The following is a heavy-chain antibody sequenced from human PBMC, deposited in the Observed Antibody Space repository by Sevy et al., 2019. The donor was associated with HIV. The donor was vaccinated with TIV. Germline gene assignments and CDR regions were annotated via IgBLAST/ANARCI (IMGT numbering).Heavy chain of an antibody. CDR1: GYTFTSYG. V-gene: IGHV1-18*01. D-gene: IGHD3-16*02. CDR3: ARDNWSIYVQYYDYVRGSYRLYYFDY. J-gene: IGHJ4*02. CDR2: ISAYNGNK. Sequence: ASVKVSCKASGYTFTSYGISWVRQAPGQGLEWMGWISAYNGNKNYAQMLQGRVTMTTDTSTSTAYMELRSLRSDDTAVYYCARDNWSIYVQYYDYVRGSYRLYYFDYWGQGTLVTVSS.